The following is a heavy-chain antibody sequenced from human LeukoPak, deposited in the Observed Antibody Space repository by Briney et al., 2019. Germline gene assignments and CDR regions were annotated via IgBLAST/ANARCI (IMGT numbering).Heavy chain of an antibody. J-gene: IGHJ4*02. Sequence: ASVKVSCKASGYTFTSYGISWVRQAPGQGLEWMGWISAYNGNTNYAQKLQGRVTMTTDTSTSTAYMELRSLRSDDTAVYYFAREPPLNSGYDQTFDYWGQGTLVTVSS. CDR2: ISAYNGNT. CDR3: AREPPLNSGYDQTFDY. V-gene: IGHV1-18*01. D-gene: IGHD5-12*01. CDR1: GYTFTSYG.